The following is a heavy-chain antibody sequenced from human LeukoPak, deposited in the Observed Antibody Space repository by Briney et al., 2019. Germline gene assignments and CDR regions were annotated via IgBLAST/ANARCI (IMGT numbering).Heavy chain of an antibody. Sequence: ASVKVSCKASGYTFTGYYMHWVRQAPGQGLEWMGWINPNSGGTNYAQKFQGRVTMTRATSTSTAYMELSRLRSDDTAVYYCARFSVVTPLDYWGQGTLVTVSS. J-gene: IGHJ4*02. D-gene: IGHD4-23*01. V-gene: IGHV1-2*02. CDR2: INPNSGGT. CDR1: GYTFTGYY. CDR3: ARFSVVTPLDY.